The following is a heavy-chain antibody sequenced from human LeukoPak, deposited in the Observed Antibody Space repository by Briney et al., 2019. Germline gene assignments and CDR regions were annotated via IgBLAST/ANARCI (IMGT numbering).Heavy chain of an antibody. CDR2: IHYSGST. J-gene: IGHJ2*01. CDR1: GGSISSSSYY. V-gene: IGHV4-39*07. D-gene: IGHD6-13*01. CDR3: ARVYYSNSYDYWYFDL. Sequence: SETLSLTCTVSGGSISSSSYYWAWIRQPPGKGLEWIGSIHYSGSTYYNPSLQSRVTISIDTSKNQFSLKLSSVTAADTAVYYCARVYYSNSYDYWYFDLWGRGTLVTVSS.